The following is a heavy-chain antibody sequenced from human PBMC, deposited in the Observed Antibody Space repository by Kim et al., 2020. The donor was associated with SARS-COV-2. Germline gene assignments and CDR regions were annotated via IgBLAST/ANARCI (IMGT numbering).Heavy chain of an antibody. Sequence: SETLSLTCAVYGGSFSGYYWSWIRQPPGKGLEWIGEINHSGSTNYNPSLKSRVTISVDTSKNQFSLKLSSVTAADTAVYYCARDTGPTTVDPSSYNWFDPWGQGTLVTVSS. V-gene: IGHV4-34*01. J-gene: IGHJ5*02. CDR1: GGSFSGYY. D-gene: IGHD4-17*01. CDR3: ARDTGPTTVDPSSYNWFDP. CDR2: INHSGST.